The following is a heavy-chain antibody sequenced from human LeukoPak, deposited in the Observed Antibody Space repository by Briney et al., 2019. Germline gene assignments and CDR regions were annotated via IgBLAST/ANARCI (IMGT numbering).Heavy chain of an antibody. V-gene: IGHV3-7*03. J-gene: IGHJ3*02. CDR3: ARVKKYSSGWLNAFDI. CDR1: GFTFSSYW. D-gene: IGHD6-19*01. Sequence: PGGSLRLSCAASGFTFSSYWMSWVRQAPGKGLEWVANIKQDGSEKYYVDSVKGRFTISRDNAKNSLYLQMNSLRAEDTALYYCARVKKYSSGWLNAFDIWGQGTMVTVSS. CDR2: IKQDGSEK.